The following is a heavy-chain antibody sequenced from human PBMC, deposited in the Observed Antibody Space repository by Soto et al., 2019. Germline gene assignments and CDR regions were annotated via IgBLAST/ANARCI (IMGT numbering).Heavy chain of an antibody. CDR1: GGSISSGDYY. Sequence: QVQLQESGPGLVKPSQTLSLTCTVSGGSISSGDYYWSLIRQPPGKGLEWIGYIYYSGSTYYNPYIKTRVTISVDTSKNQCSLKLSSVTAADTAVYYCASFNPMATVSPDYYYGMDVWGQGTTVTVSS. V-gene: IGHV4-30-4*01. J-gene: IGHJ6*02. CDR3: ASFNPMATVSPDYYYGMDV. CDR2: IYYSGST. D-gene: IGHD5-12*01.